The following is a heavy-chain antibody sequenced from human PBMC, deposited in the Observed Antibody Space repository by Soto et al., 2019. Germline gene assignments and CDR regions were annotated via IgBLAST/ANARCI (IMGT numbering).Heavy chain of an antibody. CDR2: ISSDGGST. J-gene: IGHJ4*02. CDR3: VKDRWVDY. D-gene: IGHD3-16*01. Sequence: PVGSLRLSGSASGFSLSRYAMHWVRQAPGKGLEYVSSISSDGGSTYYADSVKGRFTISRDNSKNMLYLQMSSLGVEDTAVYYCVKDRWVDYWGQGTLVTVSS. V-gene: IGHV3-64D*06. CDR1: GFSLSRYA.